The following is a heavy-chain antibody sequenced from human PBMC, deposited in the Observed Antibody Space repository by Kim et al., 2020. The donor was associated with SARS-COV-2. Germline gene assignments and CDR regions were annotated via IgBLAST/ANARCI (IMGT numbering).Heavy chain of an antibody. Sequence: SETLSLTCAVYGGSFSGYYWSWIRQPPGKGLEWIGEINHSGSTNYNPSLKSRVTISVDTSKNQFSLKLSSVTAADTAVYYCARGLYYDYVWGSFYFDYWGQGTLVTVSS. D-gene: IGHD3-16*01. CDR1: GGSFSGYY. J-gene: IGHJ4*02. CDR2: INHSGST. CDR3: ARGLYYDYVWGSFYFDY. V-gene: IGHV4-34*01.